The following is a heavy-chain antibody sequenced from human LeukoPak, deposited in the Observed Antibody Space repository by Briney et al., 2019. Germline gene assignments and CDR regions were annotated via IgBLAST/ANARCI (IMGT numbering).Heavy chain of an antibody. Sequence: GGSLRLSCAASGFTFTNYAMSWVRQAPGKGLEWVSGISGGGGTTNYADSVKGRFTISRDNSKNTLYLQLNSLRGEDTAVYYCARGRRSSSWYPNWFDPWGQGTLVTVSS. V-gene: IGHV3-23*01. CDR2: ISGGGGTT. CDR1: GFTFTNYA. D-gene: IGHD6-13*01. J-gene: IGHJ5*02. CDR3: ARGRRSSSWYPNWFDP.